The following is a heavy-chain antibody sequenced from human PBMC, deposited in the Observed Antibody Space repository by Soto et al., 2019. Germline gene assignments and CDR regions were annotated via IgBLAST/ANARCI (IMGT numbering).Heavy chain of an antibody. CDR1: GGTFSSYA. Sequence: SVKVSCKASGGTFSSYAISWVRQAPGQGLEWMGGIIPIFGTANYAQKFQGRVTITADESTSTAYMELSSLRSEDTAVYYCAIRNYQVHYYYGMDVWGQGTTVTVSS. D-gene: IGHD2-2*01. CDR2: IIPIFGTA. CDR3: AIRNYQVHYYYGMDV. J-gene: IGHJ6*02. V-gene: IGHV1-69*13.